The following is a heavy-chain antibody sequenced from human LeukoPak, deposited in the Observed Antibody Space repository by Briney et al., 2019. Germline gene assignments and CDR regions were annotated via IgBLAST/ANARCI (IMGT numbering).Heavy chain of an antibody. J-gene: IGHJ3*02. CDR2: ISYDGSNK. Sequence: GRSLRLSCAASGFTFSNYGMHWVRQAPGKGLEWVAVISYDGSNKYYADSVKGRFTISRDNSKNTLSLQMNSLRAEDTAVYYCARGGSPPEALGDTFDIWGQGTMVTVSS. V-gene: IGHV3-30*03. CDR1: GFTFSNYG. D-gene: IGHD1-26*01. CDR3: ARGGSPPEALGDTFDI.